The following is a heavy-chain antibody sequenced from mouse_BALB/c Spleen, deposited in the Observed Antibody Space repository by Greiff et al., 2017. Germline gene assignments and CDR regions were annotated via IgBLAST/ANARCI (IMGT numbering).Heavy chain of an antibody. CDR3: TRERGNWDGPFDY. J-gene: IGHJ2*01. Sequence: LQQPGSELVRPGASVKLSCKASGYTFTSYWMHWVKQRPGQGLEWIGNIYPGSGSTNYDEKFKSKATLTVDTSSSTAYMQLSSLTSEDSAVYYCTRERGNWDGPFDYWGQGTTLTVSS. V-gene: IGHV1S22*01. CDR1: GYTFTSYW. D-gene: IGHD4-1*01. CDR2: IYPGSGST.